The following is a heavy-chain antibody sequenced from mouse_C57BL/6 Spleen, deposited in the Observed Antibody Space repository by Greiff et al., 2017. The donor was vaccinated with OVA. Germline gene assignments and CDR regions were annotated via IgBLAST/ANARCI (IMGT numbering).Heavy chain of an antibody. Sequence: QVQLKQSGPELVKPGASVKISCKASGYAFSSSWMNWVKQRPGKGLEWIGLIYPGDGDTNYNGKFKGKATLTADKSSSTAYMQLSSLTSEDSAVYFCARGNDYGSSSAMDYWGQGTSVTVSS. CDR2: IYPGDGDT. V-gene: IGHV1-82*01. D-gene: IGHD1-1*01. CDR1: GYAFSSSW. CDR3: ARGNDYGSSSAMDY. J-gene: IGHJ4*01.